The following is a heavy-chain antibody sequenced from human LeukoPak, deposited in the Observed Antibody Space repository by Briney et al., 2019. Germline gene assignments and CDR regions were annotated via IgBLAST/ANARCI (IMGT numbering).Heavy chain of an antibody. CDR1: GYTFTGYY. J-gene: IGHJ4*02. D-gene: IGHD6-13*01. Sequence: ASVKVSCKASGYTFTGYYMHWVRQAPGQGLEWMGWINPNSGGTNYAQKFQGRVTMTRDTSISTAYMELSRLRSDDTAVYYCARIDVGIAAANGYWGQGTLVTVSS. CDR2: INPNSGGT. CDR3: ARIDVGIAAANGY. V-gene: IGHV1-2*02.